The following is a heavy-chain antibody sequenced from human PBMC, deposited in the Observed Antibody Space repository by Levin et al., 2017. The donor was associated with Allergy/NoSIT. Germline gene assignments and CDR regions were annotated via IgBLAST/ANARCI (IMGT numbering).Heavy chain of an antibody. Sequence: PSETLSLTCAASGFRFNTFALHWVRQAPGKGLQWVAAISYDGNHEHYADSVKGRFIISRDNLKNTLYLQMDNLRADDSAVYFCARDFGGQVMYYLGYWGQGSLVIVAS. V-gene: IGHV3-30*04. CDR1: GFRFNTFA. D-gene: IGHD3-10*01. CDR2: ISYDGNHE. J-gene: IGHJ4*02. CDR3: ARDFGGQVMYYLGY.